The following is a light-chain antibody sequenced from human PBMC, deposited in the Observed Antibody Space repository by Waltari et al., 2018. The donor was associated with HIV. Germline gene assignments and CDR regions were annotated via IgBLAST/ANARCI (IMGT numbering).Light chain of an antibody. Sequence: QSVLTQPPSVSGAPGQRVTISCTGSSSNIGAGYDVHWFQQLPGTAPKLLIYGNTNRPSVVPDRFSGSNSGTSASLAITGLQAEDEADYYCQSYDSGLTAYVFGTGTKVTVL. CDR1: SSNIGAGYD. CDR3: QSYDSGLTAYV. J-gene: IGLJ1*01. V-gene: IGLV1-40*01. CDR2: GNT.